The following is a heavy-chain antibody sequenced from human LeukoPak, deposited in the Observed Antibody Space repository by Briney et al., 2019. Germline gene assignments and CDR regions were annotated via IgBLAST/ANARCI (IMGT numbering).Heavy chain of an antibody. Sequence: GRSLRLSCAASGFTFNSYARHRIRQAPGKGLQWLALTSDDGSAKYYADSVKGRFTISRDNSQNTLYLQMNSLRADETAIYYCARAPGGFHGDYSPIAYWGQGTLVTVSS. J-gene: IGHJ4*02. V-gene: IGHV3-30-3*01. CDR2: TSDDGSAK. CDR1: GFTFNSYA. D-gene: IGHD4-17*01. CDR3: ARAPGGFHGDYSPIAY.